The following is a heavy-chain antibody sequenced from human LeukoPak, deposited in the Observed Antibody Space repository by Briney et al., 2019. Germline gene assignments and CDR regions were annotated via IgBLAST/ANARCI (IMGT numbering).Heavy chain of an antibody. CDR1: GGSISSYY. J-gene: IGHJ4*02. V-gene: IGHV4-59*01. D-gene: IGHD3-16*01. CDR3: ARDFLRFDY. CDR2: IYYSGST. Sequence: MASETLSLTCTVSGGSISSYYWSWIRQPPGKGLEWIGYIYYSGSTNYNPSLKSRVTISVDTSKNQFSLKLSSVTAADTAVYYCARDFLRFDYWGQGTLVTVSS.